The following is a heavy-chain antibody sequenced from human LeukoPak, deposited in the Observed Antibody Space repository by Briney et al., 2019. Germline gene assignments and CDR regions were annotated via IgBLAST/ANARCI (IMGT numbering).Heavy chain of an antibody. D-gene: IGHD6-19*01. CDR2: IYHSGST. J-gene: IGHJ4*02. Sequence: PSETLSLTCTVSGGSINSNTYYWGWIRQPPGNGLEWIGSIYHSGSTYYNPSLKSRVTISVDTSKNQFSLKMSSVTAADTAMYYCASVNGWSGYWGQGTLVTVSS. V-gene: IGHV4-39*01. CDR3: ASVNGWSGY. CDR1: GGSINSNTYY.